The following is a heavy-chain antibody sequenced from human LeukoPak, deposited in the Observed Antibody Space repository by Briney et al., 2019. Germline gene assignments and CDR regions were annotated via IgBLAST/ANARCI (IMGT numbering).Heavy chain of an antibody. CDR2: FFYSGST. CDR3: ATSGRGYSYGTIDY. CDR1: GGSLSDYY. V-gene: IGHV4-59*01. D-gene: IGHD5-18*01. J-gene: IGHJ4*02. Sequence: SETLSLTCTVSGGSLSDYYWSWTWQTPGKGLEWIGYFFYSGSTNYHPSLKSRVTIPVDASRTQFSLRLRSVTAADTAVYYCATSGRGYSYGTIDYWGQGTLVTVSS.